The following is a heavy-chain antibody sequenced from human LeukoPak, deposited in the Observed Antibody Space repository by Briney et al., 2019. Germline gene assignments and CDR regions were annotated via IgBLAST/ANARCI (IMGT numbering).Heavy chain of an antibody. Sequence: SETLSLTCAVYGESSFSSYYWSWIRQTPGGALEWIGEINHSGYTNYNPSLKSRVTLSIDTSKNQFSLRLNSVTAAHTAVYYCSRQVVGNDYWGQGTLVTVSS. CDR3: SRQVVGNDY. D-gene: IGHD3-22*01. CDR1: GESSFSSYY. J-gene: IGHJ4*02. V-gene: IGHV4-34*01. CDR2: INHSGYT.